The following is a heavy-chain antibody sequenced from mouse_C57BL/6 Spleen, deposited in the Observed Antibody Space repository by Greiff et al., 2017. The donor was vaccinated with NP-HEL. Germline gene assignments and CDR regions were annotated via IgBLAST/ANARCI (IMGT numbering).Heavy chain of an antibody. CDR1: GFTFSSYA. CDR2: ISDGGSYT. D-gene: IGHD1-1*01. Sequence: EVKVEESGGGLVKPGGSLKLSCAASGFTFSSYAMSWVRQTPEKRLEWVATISDGGSYTYYPDNVKGRFTISRDNAKNNLYLQMSHLKSEDTAMYYCARDYYGSSYGYFDYWGQGTTLTVSS. CDR3: ARDYYGSSYGYFDY. J-gene: IGHJ2*01. V-gene: IGHV5-4*01.